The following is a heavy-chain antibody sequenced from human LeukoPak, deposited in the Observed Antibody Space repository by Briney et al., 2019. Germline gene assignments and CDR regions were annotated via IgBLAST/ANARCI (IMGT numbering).Heavy chain of an antibody. Sequence: AETLSLTCAVYGGSFSGYYWSWIRQPPAKGLEWIGEINHSGSTNYNPSLKSRVTISVDTSKNQFSLTPSSVTAADTALYYCARGRWYGGKRRPFDYWGRGTLVTVSS. CDR3: ARGRWYGGKRRPFDY. J-gene: IGHJ4*02. CDR2: INHSGST. D-gene: IGHD4-23*01. CDR1: GGSFSGYY. V-gene: IGHV4-34*01.